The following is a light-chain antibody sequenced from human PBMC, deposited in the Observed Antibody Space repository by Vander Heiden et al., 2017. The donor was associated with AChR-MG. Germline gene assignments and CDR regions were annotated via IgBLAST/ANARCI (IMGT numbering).Light chain of an antibody. Sequence: DIQMTQSPSTLSASVGDRVSITCRASQSISSWLAWYQQKPGKAPKLVIYDASSLQSGVPSRFSGSGSGTEFTLTINGLQPDDFATYYCQQDLTYSYTFGQGTKLEIK. CDR3: QQDLTYSYT. CDR1: QSISSW. V-gene: IGKV1-5*03. J-gene: IGKJ2*01. CDR2: DAS.